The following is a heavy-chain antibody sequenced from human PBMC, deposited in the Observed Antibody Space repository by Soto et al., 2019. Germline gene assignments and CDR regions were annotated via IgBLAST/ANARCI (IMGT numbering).Heavy chain of an antibody. Sequence: PGGSLRLSCSASGFTFSSYAMHWVRQAPGKGLEYVSAISSNGGSTYYADSVKGRFTISRDNSKNTLYLQMSSLRAVDTAVYYCVKDLSSLTYYDILTGPYYYYGMDVWGQGTTVTVSS. CDR1: GFTFSSYA. D-gene: IGHD3-9*01. CDR2: ISSNGGST. CDR3: VKDLSSLTYYDILTGPYYYYGMDV. V-gene: IGHV3-64D*06. J-gene: IGHJ6*02.